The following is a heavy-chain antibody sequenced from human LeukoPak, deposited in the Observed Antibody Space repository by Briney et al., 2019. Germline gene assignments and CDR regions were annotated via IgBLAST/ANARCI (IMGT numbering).Heavy chain of an antibody. CDR2: ISYDGSNK. D-gene: IGHD3-9*01. Sequence: PGGSLRLSCAASRFTFSSYGMHWVRQAPGKGLEWVAVISYDGSNKYYADSVKGRFTISRDNSKNTLYLQMNSLRAEDTAVYYCAKDLRYYDILTGYPDYWGQGTLVTVSS. CDR3: AKDLRYYDILTGYPDY. CDR1: RFTFSSYG. V-gene: IGHV3-30*18. J-gene: IGHJ4*02.